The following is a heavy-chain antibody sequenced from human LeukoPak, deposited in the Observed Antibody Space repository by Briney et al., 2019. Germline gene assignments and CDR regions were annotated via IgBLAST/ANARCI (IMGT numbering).Heavy chain of an antibody. CDR3: ARLHSGSWYQNYYYYMDV. CDR1: GFTFSSYA. D-gene: IGHD6-13*01. CDR2: ISGSGGST. J-gene: IGHJ6*03. V-gene: IGHV3-23*01. Sequence: GGSLRLSCAASGFTFSSYAMSWVRQAPGKGLEWVSGISGSGGSTYYADSVKGRFTISRDNSKNTLYLQMNSLRAEDTAVYYCARLHSGSWYQNYYYYMDVWGKGTTVTVSS.